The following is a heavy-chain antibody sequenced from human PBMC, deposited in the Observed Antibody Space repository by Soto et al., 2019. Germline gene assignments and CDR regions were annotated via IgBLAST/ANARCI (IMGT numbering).Heavy chain of an antibody. Sequence: GGSLRLSCADSGFTFSSYSMNWVRQAPGKGLEWVSAISGSGGSTYYADSVKGRFTISRDNSKNTLYLQMNSLRAEDTAVYYCAKDLRITIFGVVIKYYYGMDVWGQGTTVTVSS. CDR3: AKDLRITIFGVVIKYYYGMDV. V-gene: IGHV3-23*01. CDR2: ISGSGGST. D-gene: IGHD3-3*01. CDR1: GFTFSSYS. J-gene: IGHJ6*02.